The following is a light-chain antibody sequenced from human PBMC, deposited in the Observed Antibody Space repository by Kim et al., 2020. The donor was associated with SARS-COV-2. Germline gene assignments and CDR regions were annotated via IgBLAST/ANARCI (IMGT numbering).Light chain of an antibody. CDR1: QGIRND. V-gene: IGKV1-17*02. CDR2: AAS. Sequence: ASVGDTVTITCRASQGIRNDLGWYQQKPGKAPRRLIYAASSLQSGVPSRFSGSGSGTEFTLTISNLQPEDSATYYCQQHKSFPLTFGGGTKVDIK. CDR3: QQHKSFPLT. J-gene: IGKJ4*01.